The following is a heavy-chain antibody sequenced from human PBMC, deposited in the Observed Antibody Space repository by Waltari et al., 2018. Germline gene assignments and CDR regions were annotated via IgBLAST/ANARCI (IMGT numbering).Heavy chain of an antibody. CDR1: GFTFGAYA. V-gene: IGHV3-49*04. J-gene: IGHJ4*02. CDR3: TRGPVAIFGFVMPFEH. CDR2: IRSKAYGGTT. D-gene: IGHD3-3*01. Sequence: EVQLVESGGGLVQPGRSLRLSCAVSGFTFGAYAISWVRQAPGQGLEWVGLIRSKAYGGTTEYAASVKGRFTISRDDSKSIAFLQMNSLQTDDTAVYYCTRGPVAIFGFVMPFEHWGQGTLVTVTS.